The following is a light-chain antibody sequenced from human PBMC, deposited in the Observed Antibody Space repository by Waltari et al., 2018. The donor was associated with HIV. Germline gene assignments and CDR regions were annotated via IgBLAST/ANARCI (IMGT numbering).Light chain of an antibody. Sequence: DIQMTQSPSSLSASVGDRVTITCQASQDSSNYLNWYQQKPGKAPKFLIYDASNLETGVPSRFSGSAAGTDFTFTISRLQPEDMATYYCQQDDNPLRFGPGTKVDIK. V-gene: IGKV1-33*01. CDR3: QQDDNPLR. CDR1: QDSSNY. J-gene: IGKJ3*01. CDR2: DAS.